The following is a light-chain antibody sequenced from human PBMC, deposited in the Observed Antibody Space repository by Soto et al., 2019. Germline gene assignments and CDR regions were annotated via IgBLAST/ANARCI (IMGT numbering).Light chain of an antibody. CDR3: SSYTRSSTSYV. J-gene: IGLJ1*01. V-gene: IGLV2-14*01. Sequence: QSALTQPASVSGSPGPSITISCTGTSSDVGGYNYVSWYQQHPGKAPKLMIYEVSNRPSRVSNRFSGSKSGNTASLTISGLQAEDEADYYCSSYTRSSTSYVFGTGTKVTVL. CDR1: SSDVGGYNY. CDR2: EVS.